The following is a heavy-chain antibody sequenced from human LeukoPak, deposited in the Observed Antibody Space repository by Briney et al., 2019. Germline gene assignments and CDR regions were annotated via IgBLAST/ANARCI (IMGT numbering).Heavy chain of an antibody. Sequence: PGGSLRLSCAASGFTFSNYWMSWVRQAPGKGLEWVANIKQDGSEKYYVDSVKGRFTISRDNAKNSLYLQINSLRAEDTAVYYCARDRPDYTAGTTVAFDYWGQGTLVTVSS. D-gene: IGHD1-1*01. CDR3: ARDRPDYTAGTTVAFDY. CDR1: GFTFSNYW. V-gene: IGHV3-7*01. J-gene: IGHJ4*02. CDR2: IKQDGSEK.